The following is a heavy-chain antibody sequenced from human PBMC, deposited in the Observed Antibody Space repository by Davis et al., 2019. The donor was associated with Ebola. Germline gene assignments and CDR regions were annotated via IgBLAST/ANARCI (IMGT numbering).Heavy chain of an antibody. CDR3: ARLPIAARVGYYYYGMDV. CDR2: INPNSGGT. J-gene: IGHJ6*02. D-gene: IGHD6-6*01. CDR1: GYTFTGYY. Sequence: ASVKVSCKASGYTFTGYYMHWVRQAPGQGLEWMGRINPNSGGTNYAQKFQGRVTMTRDTSISTAYMELSRLRSEDTAVYYCARLPIAARVGYYYYGMDVWGQGTTVTVSS. V-gene: IGHV1-2*06.